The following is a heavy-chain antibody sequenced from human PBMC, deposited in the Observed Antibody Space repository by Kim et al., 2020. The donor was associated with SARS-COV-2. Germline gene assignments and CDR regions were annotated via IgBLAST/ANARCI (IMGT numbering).Heavy chain of an antibody. D-gene: IGHD2-15*01. CDR3: ARIYSSYFYLDV. V-gene: IGHV4-39*01. Sequence: YYNPALKSRVTMTADTSKNQFSLRLSCVTAADTAVYYCARIYSSYFYLDVWGKGTSVTVSS. J-gene: IGHJ6*03.